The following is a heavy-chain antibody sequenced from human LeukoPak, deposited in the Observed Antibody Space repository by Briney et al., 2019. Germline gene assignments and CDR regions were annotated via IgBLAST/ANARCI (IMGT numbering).Heavy chain of an antibody. D-gene: IGHD2-2*01. CDR3: ARDRVPEDIVVVPAAMRPSDYYYYYGMDV. CDR2: IYYSGST. V-gene: IGHV4-59*01. Sequence: PETLSLTCTVSGGSISSYYWSWIRQPPGKGLEWIGYIYYSGSTNYNPSLKSRVTISVDTSKNQFSLKLSSVTAADTAVYYCARDRVPEDIVVVPAAMRPSDYYYYYGMDVWGKGTTVTVSS. J-gene: IGHJ6*04. CDR1: GGSISSYY.